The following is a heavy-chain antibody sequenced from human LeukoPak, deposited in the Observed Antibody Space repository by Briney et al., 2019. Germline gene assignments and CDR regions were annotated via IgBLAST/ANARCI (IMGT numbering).Heavy chain of an antibody. Sequence: SGGSLRLSCAASGFTFSSYAMSWVRQAPGKGLEWVSAISGSGGRTYYADSVEGRFTISRDNSKNTLYLQMNSLRAEDTAVYYCAKGLWFGEYYFDYWGQGTLVTVSS. J-gene: IGHJ4*02. D-gene: IGHD3-10*01. V-gene: IGHV3-23*01. CDR3: AKGLWFGEYYFDY. CDR2: ISGSGGRT. CDR1: GFTFSSYA.